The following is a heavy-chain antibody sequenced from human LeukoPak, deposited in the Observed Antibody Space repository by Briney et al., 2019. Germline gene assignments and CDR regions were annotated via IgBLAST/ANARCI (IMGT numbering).Heavy chain of an antibody. CDR1: GISLSNYG. D-gene: IGHD3-22*01. J-gene: IGHJ4*02. CDR2: ISGSGGGT. V-gene: IGHV3-23*01. Sequence: GGSLRLSCAVSGISLSNYGMSWVRQAPGKGLEWVAGISGSGGGTNYADSVKGRFTISRDNPKNTLYLQMNSLRAEDTAVYYCAKDHYDSSGYYFDYWGQGTLVTVSS. CDR3: AKDHYDSSGYYFDY.